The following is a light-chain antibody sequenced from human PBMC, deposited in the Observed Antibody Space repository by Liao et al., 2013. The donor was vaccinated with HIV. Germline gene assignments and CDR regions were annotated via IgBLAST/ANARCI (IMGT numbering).Light chain of an antibody. V-gene: IGLV3-25*03. Sequence: SYVLTQPPSVSVAPGKTARITCGGDNIGDKGVHWYQQKPGQAPVLVIYYDSDRPSGIPERFSGSSSGTTVTLTISGVQAEDEADYYCQSADNSGTSWVFGGGTKLTVL. CDR2: YDS. CDR3: QSADNSGTSWV. J-gene: IGLJ3*02. CDR1: NIGDKG.